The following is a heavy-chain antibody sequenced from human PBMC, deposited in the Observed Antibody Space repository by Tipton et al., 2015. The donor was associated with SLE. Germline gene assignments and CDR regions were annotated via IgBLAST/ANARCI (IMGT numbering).Heavy chain of an antibody. CDR2: VYHSGST. J-gene: IGHJ4*02. D-gene: IGHD4/OR15-4a*01. V-gene: IGHV4-61*10. CDR1: GASISSGLYH. Sequence: TLSLTCSVSGASISSGLYHWSWIRQPAGKELEWIGYVYHSGSTKYNPSLKNRVTMSIDTSENQFSLKLNSVTAADTAVYFCARERGDDYLDSWGQGTLVTVSS. CDR3: ARERGDDYLDS.